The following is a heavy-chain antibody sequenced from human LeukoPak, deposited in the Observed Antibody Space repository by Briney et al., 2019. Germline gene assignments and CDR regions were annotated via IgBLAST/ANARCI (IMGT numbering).Heavy chain of an antibody. V-gene: IGHV3-7*01. CDR2: IKQDGSEK. Sequence: PGGSLRLSCAASGFTFSSYNMNWVRQAPGKGLEWVANIKQDGSEKYYVDSVKGRFTISRDNAKNSLYLQMNSLRAEDTAVYYCARIPPPHISASTPDIWGQGTMVTVSS. CDR3: ARIPPPHISASTPDI. D-gene: IGHD6-19*01. CDR1: GFTFSSYN. J-gene: IGHJ3*02.